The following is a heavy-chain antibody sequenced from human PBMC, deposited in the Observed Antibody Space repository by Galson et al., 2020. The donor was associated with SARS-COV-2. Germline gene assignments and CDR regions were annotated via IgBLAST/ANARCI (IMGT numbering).Heavy chain of an antibody. V-gene: IGHV3-11*01. D-gene: IGHD2-15*01. CDR3: ARDTARVAATYHPLDV. CDR2: ISSSGSTI. J-gene: IGHJ6*02. CDR1: GFTFSDYY. Sequence: GGSLRLSCAASGFTFSDYYMSWIRQAPGKGLEWVSYISSSGSTIYYADSVKGRFTISRDNAKNSLYLQMNSLRAEDTAVYYCARDTARVAATYHPLDVWGQGTTVTVSS.